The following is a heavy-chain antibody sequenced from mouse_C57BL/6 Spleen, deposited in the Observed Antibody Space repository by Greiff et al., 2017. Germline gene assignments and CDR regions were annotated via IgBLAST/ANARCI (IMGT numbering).Heavy chain of an antibody. V-gene: IGHV1-64*01. CDR2: IHPNSGST. CDR3: ARSGMVTTEEYYAMDY. J-gene: IGHJ4*01. Sequence: QVQLQQPGAELVKPGASVKLSCKASGYTFTSYWMHWVKQRPGQGLAWIGMIHPNSGSTNYNEKFKSKATLTVDKSSSTAYMQLSSLTSEDSAVYYCARSGMVTTEEYYAMDYWGQGTSVTVSS. D-gene: IGHD2-2*01. CDR1: GYTFTSYW.